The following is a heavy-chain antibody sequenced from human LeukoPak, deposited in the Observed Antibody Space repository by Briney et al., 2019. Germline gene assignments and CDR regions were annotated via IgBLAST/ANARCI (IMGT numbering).Heavy chain of an antibody. CDR3: ARDDLVLDENGFDM. CDR2: IGSDGRNK. J-gene: IGHJ3*02. Sequence: GGSLTLSCEASGFTFSSYGIHWVRQSPARGLEWVAVIGSDGRNKFYAHSVAGRFSVPRDNFKNTLFLQMNSRRAEDTGVYFCARDDLVLDENGFDMWGRGTMVTVSS. V-gene: IGHV3-33*01. D-gene: IGHD2-21*01. CDR1: GFTFSSYG.